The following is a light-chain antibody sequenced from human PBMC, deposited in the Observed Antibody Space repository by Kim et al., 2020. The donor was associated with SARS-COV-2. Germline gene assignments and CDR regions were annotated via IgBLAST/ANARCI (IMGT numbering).Light chain of an antibody. Sequence: QSITIPCTGTSSDVGGYNYVSWYQQHPVKAPKLMIYDVSKRPSGVSNRFSGSKSGNTSSLTISGLQAEDEADYYCSSYTSSSTLVFGGGTQLTVL. CDR1: SSDVGGYNY. V-gene: IGLV2-14*04. CDR2: DVS. J-gene: IGLJ2*01. CDR3: SSYTSSSTLV.